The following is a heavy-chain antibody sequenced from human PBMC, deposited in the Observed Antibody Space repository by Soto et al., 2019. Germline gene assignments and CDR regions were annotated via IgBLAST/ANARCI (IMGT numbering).Heavy chain of an antibody. V-gene: IGHV4-39*01. J-gene: IGHJ4*02. D-gene: IGHD6-19*01. Sequence: PSETLSLTCTVSGGSISSSSYYWGWIRQPPGKGLEWIGSIYYSGSTYYNPSLKSRVTISVDTSKNQFSLKLSSVTAADTAVYYCALAVAGTWMDYWGQGTLVTVSS. CDR1: GGSISSSSYY. CDR3: ALAVAGTWMDY. CDR2: IYYSGST.